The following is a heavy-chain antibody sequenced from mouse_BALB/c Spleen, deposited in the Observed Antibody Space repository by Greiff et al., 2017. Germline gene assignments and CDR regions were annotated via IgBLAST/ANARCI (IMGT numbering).Heavy chain of an antibody. CDR1: GYSITSDYA. V-gene: IGHV3-2*02. J-gene: IGHJ2*01. Sequence: DVKLVESGPGLVKPSQSLSLTCTVTGYSITSDYAWNWIRQFPGNKLEWMGYISYSGSTSYNPSLKSRISITRDTSKNQFFLQLNSVTTEDTATYYCARYDYDRYYFDYWGQGTTLTVSS. CDR3: ARYDYDRYYFDY. CDR2: ISYSGST. D-gene: IGHD2-4*01.